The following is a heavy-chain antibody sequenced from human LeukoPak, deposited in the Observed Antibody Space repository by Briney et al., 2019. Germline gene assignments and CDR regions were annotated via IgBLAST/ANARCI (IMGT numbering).Heavy chain of an antibody. CDR3: ALIQGCGTTSCYYTDY. V-gene: IGHV3-74*01. CDR2: INSDGRRT. J-gene: IGHJ4*02. D-gene: IGHD2-2*01. Sequence: GGSLRLSCAASGFTFSSDWMHWVREAPGKGLVWVSRINSDGRRTKYADYVKGRFTVSRDNAKNTLYLQMNSVRAEDTAVYYCALIQGCGTTSCYYTDYWGQGTLVTVSS. CDR1: GFTFSSDW.